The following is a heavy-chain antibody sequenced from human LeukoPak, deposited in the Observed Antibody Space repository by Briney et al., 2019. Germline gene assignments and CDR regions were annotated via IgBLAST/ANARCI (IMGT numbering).Heavy chain of an antibody. Sequence: SETLSLTCTVSGGSISSYYWSWIRRPAGKGLEWIGRFYTGGNTNYNPSLKSRVTMSVDTSKNQFSLKLSSVTAADTAVYYCARDKYYSDSGEVWGLDYWGQGTLVTVSS. CDR3: ARDKYYSDSGEVWGLDY. V-gene: IGHV4-4*07. J-gene: IGHJ4*02. CDR1: GGSISSYY. D-gene: IGHD3-22*01. CDR2: FYTGGNT.